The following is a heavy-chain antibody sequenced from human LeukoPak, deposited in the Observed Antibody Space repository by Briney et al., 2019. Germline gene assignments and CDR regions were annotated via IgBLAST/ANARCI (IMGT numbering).Heavy chain of an antibody. J-gene: IGHJ4*02. V-gene: IGHV3-23*01. Sequence: GGSLRLSCAASGFTFSGYAMSWVRQAPGKGLEWVSAISGSGGSTYYADSVKGRFTISRDNSKNTLYLPLNSLRAEDTAVYYCAKDGYIYGDSAGYFDYWGQGTLVTVSS. CDR3: AKDGYIYGDSAGYFDY. CDR2: ISGSGGST. CDR1: GFTFSGYA. D-gene: IGHD5-18*01.